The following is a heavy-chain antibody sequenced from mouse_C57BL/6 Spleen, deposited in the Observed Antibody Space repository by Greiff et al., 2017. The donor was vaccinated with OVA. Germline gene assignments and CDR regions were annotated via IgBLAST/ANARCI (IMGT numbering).Heavy chain of an antibody. CDR1: GFTFSDYG. CDR3: ATLQN. J-gene: IGHJ2*01. Sequence: EVKLMESGGGLVKPGGSLKLSCAASGFTFSDYGMHWVRQAPETGLEWVAYISSGSSTIYYADTVKGRFTISRDNAKNTLFLQMTSLRSEDTAMYYCATLQNWGQGTTLTVSS. CDR2: ISSGSSTI. V-gene: IGHV5-17*01.